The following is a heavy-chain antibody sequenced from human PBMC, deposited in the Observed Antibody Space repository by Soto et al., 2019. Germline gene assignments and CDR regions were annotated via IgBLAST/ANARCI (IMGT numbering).Heavy chain of an antibody. D-gene: IGHD2-2*02. J-gene: IGHJ4*02. V-gene: IGHV3-23*01. Sequence: GSLRLGCAASGFTRSTYAMTWVRQAPGKGLECVSGVTGSGSQIYYADSVKGRFTISRDDSKNTAYLQMNSLKTEDTAVYYCGVGAILFGDFDYWGQGTLVIVSS. CDR1: GFTRSTYA. CDR2: VTGSGSQI. CDR3: GVGAILFGDFDY.